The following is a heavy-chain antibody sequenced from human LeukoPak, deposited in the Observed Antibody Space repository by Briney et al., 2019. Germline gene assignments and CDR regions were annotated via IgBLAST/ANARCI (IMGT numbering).Heavy chain of an antibody. CDR3: TRDLPYSSSWESIDY. CDR1: GYTFTSYY. Sequence: ASVKVSCKASGYTFTSYYMHWVRQAPGQGLEWMGKINPSDGSTRYAQKFQGRVTMTRDMSTSTVYMELSSLRSEDTAVYYCTRDLPYSSSWESIDYWGQGTLVTVSS. J-gene: IGHJ4*02. CDR2: INPSDGST. D-gene: IGHD6-13*01. V-gene: IGHV1-46*01.